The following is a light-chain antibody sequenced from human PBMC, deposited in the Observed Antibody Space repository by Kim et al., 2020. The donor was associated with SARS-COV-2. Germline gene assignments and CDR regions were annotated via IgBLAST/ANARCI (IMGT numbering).Light chain of an antibody. CDR3: ISFTTSNTWV. J-gene: IGLJ3*02. CDR1: SSDVGGYNF. CDR2: AVT. Sequence: QSALTQPASVSGSPGQSITISCSGTSSDVGGYNFVSWYQQHPGKAPKLMIYAVTNRPSGVSNRFSGSKSGNTASLTISGLQAEDEADYYCISFTTSNTWVFGGGTQLTVL. V-gene: IGLV2-14*03.